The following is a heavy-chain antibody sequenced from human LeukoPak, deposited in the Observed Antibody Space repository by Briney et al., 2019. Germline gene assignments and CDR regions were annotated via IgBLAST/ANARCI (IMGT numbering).Heavy chain of an antibody. D-gene: IGHD3-16*01. V-gene: IGHV3-7*01. Sequence: PGGSLRLSSAASGFIFSYYWMSWVRQAPGKGLEWVANIKEDGSDKYYVDSVKGRFTISRHNAENSLYLQMNSLRAEDTAVYYCARYDGGVAIDYWGQGTLVTVSS. CDR1: GFIFSYYW. J-gene: IGHJ4*02. CDR2: IKEDGSDK. CDR3: ARYDGGVAIDY.